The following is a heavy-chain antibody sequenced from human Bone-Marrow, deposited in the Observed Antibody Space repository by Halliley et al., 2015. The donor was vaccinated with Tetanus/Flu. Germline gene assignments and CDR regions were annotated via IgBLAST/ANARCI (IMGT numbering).Heavy chain of an antibody. V-gene: IGHV4-31*03. CDR2: IFHSGSA. D-gene: IGHD2-21*02. CDR3: ARAVTGMWQDFNWFDP. J-gene: IGHJ5*02. CDR1: GGSITSDSFY. Sequence: TLSLTCTVSGGSITSDSFYWGWIRQDPRKGLEWIGYIFHSGSAYYNPSLRSRLTISVDTSKNQFSLRLTSVTAADTAIYYCARAVTGMWQDFNWFDPWGQGMLVTVSS.